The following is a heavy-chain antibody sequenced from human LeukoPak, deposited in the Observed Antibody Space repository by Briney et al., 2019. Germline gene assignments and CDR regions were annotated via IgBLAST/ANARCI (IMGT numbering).Heavy chain of an antibody. CDR1: GGSFCGYY. Sequence: SETLSLTCAVYGGSFCGYYWSWIRQPPGKGLEWIGEINHSGSTNYNPSLKSRVTISVDTSKNQFSLKLSSVTAADTAVYYCARGIRVSCGYWGQGTLVTVSS. CDR3: ARGIRVSCGY. D-gene: IGHD6-13*01. J-gene: IGHJ4*02. CDR2: INHSGST. V-gene: IGHV4-34*01.